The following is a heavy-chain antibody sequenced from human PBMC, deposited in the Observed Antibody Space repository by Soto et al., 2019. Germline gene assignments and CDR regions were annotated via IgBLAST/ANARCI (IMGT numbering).Heavy chain of an antibody. Sequence: ASVKVSCKASGYTFTSYAMHWVRQAPGQRLEWMGWINAGNGNTKYSQKFQGRVTITRDTSASTAYMELSSLRSEDTAVYYCGSIVSYYDILNAWWAAFDYWGQGTLVTVSS. CDR2: INAGNGNT. CDR1: GYTFTSYA. D-gene: IGHD3-9*01. V-gene: IGHV1-3*01. J-gene: IGHJ4*02. CDR3: GSIVSYYDILNAWWAAFDY.